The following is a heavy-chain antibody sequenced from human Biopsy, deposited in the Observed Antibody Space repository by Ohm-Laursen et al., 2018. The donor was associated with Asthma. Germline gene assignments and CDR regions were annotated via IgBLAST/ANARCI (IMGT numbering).Heavy chain of an antibody. CDR2: ISVYNGNT. CDR3: ARAVDYSHYYGIDV. CDR1: GYTFNSAG. D-gene: IGHD3-10*01. V-gene: IGHV1-18*01. J-gene: IGHJ6*02. Sequence: SVKVSCKASGYTFNSAGITRVRQAPGQGLEWMGWISVYNGNTKVAQKLQDRVTMTTDTSTSTAHMELRSLRSDDTAVYFCARAVDYSHYYGIDVWGQGTTVTVS.